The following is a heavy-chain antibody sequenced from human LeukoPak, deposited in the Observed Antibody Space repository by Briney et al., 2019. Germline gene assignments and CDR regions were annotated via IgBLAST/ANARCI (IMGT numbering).Heavy chain of an antibody. CDR1: GFTFSSYE. V-gene: IGHV3-48*03. CDR2: ISSSGSTI. CDR3: ARVGYSSSWNYYYYYYYVDV. Sequence: GGSLRLSCAASGFTFSSYEMNWVRQAPGKGLEWVSYISSSGSTIYYADSVKGRFTISRDNAKNSLYLQMNSLRAEDTAVYYCARVGYSSSWNYYYYYYYVDVWGKGTTVTVSS. D-gene: IGHD6-13*01. J-gene: IGHJ6*03.